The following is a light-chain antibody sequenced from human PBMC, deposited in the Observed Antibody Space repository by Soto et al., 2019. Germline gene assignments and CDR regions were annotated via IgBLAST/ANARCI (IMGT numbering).Light chain of an antibody. J-gene: IGKJ2*01. CDR3: QRYNDYQYV. Sequence: EIVLTQSPGTLSLSPGERATLSCRASQSVSNNYLAWYQQKPGQAPRLLIYGASNRATGIPDRFSGSGSGTDFTLTISRLEPEDFATYYCQRYNDYQYVFGQGTKLEMK. V-gene: IGKV3-20*01. CDR1: QSVSNNY. CDR2: GAS.